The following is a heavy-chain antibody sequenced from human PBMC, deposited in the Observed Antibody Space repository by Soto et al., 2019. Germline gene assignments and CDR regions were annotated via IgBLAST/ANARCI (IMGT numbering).Heavy chain of an antibody. J-gene: IGHJ4*02. CDR2: IHYSGST. Sequence: SETLSLTCTVSGDSISSSTYYWGWIRQSPGKGLEWIGNIHYSGSTYYNPSLKSRVTLSVDTSKNQFSLTLSSVTAAHTAVYYCASYDYVSGDYRSLDYWGQGTLVTVSS. D-gene: IGHD3-16*02. CDR3: ASYDYVSGDYRSLDY. V-gene: IGHV4-39*01. CDR1: GDSISSSTYY.